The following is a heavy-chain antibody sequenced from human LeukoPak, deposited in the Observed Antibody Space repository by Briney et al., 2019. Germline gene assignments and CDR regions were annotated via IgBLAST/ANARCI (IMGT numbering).Heavy chain of an antibody. J-gene: IGHJ4*02. Sequence: ASVKVSCKASGYTYTSYGISWVRQAPGQGLEWMGWISPYNGNTNYAQKLQGRVTMTTDTSTTTAYMELRSLRSDDTAVYYCAREMATIVNQFDYWGQGTLVTVSS. CDR2: ISPYNGNT. CDR1: GYTYTSYG. V-gene: IGHV1-18*01. D-gene: IGHD5-24*01. CDR3: AREMATIVNQFDY.